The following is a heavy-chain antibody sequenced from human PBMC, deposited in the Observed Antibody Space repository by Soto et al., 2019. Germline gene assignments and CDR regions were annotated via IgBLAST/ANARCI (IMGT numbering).Heavy chain of an antibody. J-gene: IGHJ4*02. Sequence: XGTLSLRSTVSGDSISTFYWGWIRQSPGKELEWIGYVYYTGSTNYNPSLKSRVTISVDRSKNQFSLKLTSANAAETAVYYCARGRTVRNYADDSSDYFYFFDYWGQGTQVTVSS. CDR2: VYYTGST. V-gene: IGHV4-59*01. CDR3: ARGRTVRNYADDSSDYFYFFDY. D-gene: IGHD3-22*01. CDR1: GDSISTFY.